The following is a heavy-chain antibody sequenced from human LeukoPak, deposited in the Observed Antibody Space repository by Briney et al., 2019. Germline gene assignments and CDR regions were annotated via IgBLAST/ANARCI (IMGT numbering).Heavy chain of an antibody. CDR2: IYYSGST. Sequence: PSETLSLTCTVSGGSISSYYWSWIRQPPGKGLEWIGYIYYSGSTNYNPSLKSRVTISVDTSKNQFSLRLSSVTAADTAVYYCARGNYYDSSHYWGQGTLVTVSS. CDR1: GGSISSYY. CDR3: ARGNYYDSSHY. D-gene: IGHD3-22*01. J-gene: IGHJ4*02. V-gene: IGHV4-59*01.